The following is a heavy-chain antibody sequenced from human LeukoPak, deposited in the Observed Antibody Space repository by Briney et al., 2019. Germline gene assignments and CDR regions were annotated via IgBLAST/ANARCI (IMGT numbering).Heavy chain of an antibody. V-gene: IGHV1-46*01. Sequence: ASVKVSCKASGYTFTRYYMHWVRQAPGQGLEWMGIINPSGGNTNYAQKFQGRVTMTRDMSTSTVYMELSSLRSEDTAVYYCARDHYYDSSGYSDAFDIWGQGTMVTVSS. CDR2: INPSGGNT. CDR3: ARDHYYDSSGYSDAFDI. D-gene: IGHD3-22*01. J-gene: IGHJ3*02. CDR1: GYTFTRYY.